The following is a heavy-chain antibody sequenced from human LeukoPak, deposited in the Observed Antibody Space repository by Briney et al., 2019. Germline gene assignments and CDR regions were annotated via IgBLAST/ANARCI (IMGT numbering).Heavy chain of an antibody. CDR2: IYPGDSDT. CDR3: ARYGRGSGSYHNGGAFDI. J-gene: IGHJ3*02. D-gene: IGHD3-10*01. Sequence: GESLKISCKGSGYSFTSYWIGWVRQMPGKGLEWMGIIYPGDSDTRYSPSFQGRVTISADKSISTAYLQWSSLKASDTAMYYCARYGRGSGSYHNGGAFDIWGQGTMVTVSS. V-gene: IGHV5-51*01. CDR1: GYSFTSYW.